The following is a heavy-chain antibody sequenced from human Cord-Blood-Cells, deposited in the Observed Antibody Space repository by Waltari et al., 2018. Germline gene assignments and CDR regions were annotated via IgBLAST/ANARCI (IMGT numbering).Heavy chain of an antibody. D-gene: IGHD5-12*01. CDR3: ARQTPASGDDYYYYYYMDV. CDR2: DILMLGRA. V-gene: IGHV1-69*09. CDR1: GGTFSSYA. J-gene: IGHJ6*03. Sequence: QVQLVQSGAEVKKPGSSVKVSCKASGGTFSSYAISWVRQAPGDGLELMGRDILMLGRATCAQKSQYRGTNTSGKSSSKAYMELSSLRSEDTAVYYCARQTPASGDDYYYYYYMDVWGKGTTVTVSS.